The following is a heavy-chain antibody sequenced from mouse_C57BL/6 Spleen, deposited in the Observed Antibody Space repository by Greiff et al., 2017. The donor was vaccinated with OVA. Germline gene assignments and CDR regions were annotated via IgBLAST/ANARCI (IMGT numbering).Heavy chain of an antibody. Sequence: VQLQQPGAELVRPGSSVKLSCKASGYTFTSYWMHWVKQRPIQGLEWIGNIDPSDSETHYNQKFKDKATLTVDKSSSTAYMQLSSLTSEDSAVYYCARGDYGSSYGGAYWGQGTLVTVSA. V-gene: IGHV1-52*01. CDR3: ARGDYGSSYGGAY. D-gene: IGHD1-1*01. J-gene: IGHJ3*01. CDR1: GYTFTSYW. CDR2: IDPSDSET.